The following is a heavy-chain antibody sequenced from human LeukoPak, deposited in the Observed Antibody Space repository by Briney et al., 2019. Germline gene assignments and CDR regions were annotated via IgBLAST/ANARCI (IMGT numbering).Heavy chain of an antibody. J-gene: IGHJ4*02. Sequence: PGGSLRLSCAASGFTFSSYGMHWVRQAPGKGLEWVSVINSGGSTYYADSVKGRFTISRDNSKNTLYLQMNSLRVEDTAVYCCARGTTSGWFGSYWGQGTLVTVSS. D-gene: IGHD3-10*01. CDR3: ARGTTSGWFGSY. CDR1: GFTFSSYG. CDR2: INSGGST. V-gene: IGHV3-66*01.